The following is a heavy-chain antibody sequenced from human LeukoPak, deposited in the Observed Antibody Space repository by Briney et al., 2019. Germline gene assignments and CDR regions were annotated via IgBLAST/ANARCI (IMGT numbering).Heavy chain of an antibody. CDR1: GGSFSGYY. CDR3: ARGIVAPYYYGSGSYYRFDY. V-gene: IGHV4-34*01. J-gene: IGHJ4*02. Sequence: SETLSLTCAVYGGSFSGYYWSWLRQPPGKGLEWIGEINHSGSTNYNPSLKSRVTISVDTSKNQFSLKLSSVTAADTAVYYCARGIVAPYYYGSGSYYRFDYWGQGTLVTVSS. D-gene: IGHD3-10*01. CDR2: INHSGST.